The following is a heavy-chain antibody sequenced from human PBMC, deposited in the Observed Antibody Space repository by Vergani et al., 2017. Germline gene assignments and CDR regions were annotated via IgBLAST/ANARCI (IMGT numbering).Heavy chain of an antibody. V-gene: IGHV3-21*06. Sequence: VQLVESGGGVVQPGGSLRLSCETSGFIFSDYNLNWVRQAPGSGLEWVASISGRSSYVNYAVSVKGRFTISRDNAKNSLFLQMNRLRAEDTAVYYCVREETFYDSVSDYLAGYFDHWGQGALVTVSS. J-gene: IGHJ4*02. CDR1: GFIFSDYN. D-gene: IGHD3-3*01. CDR2: ISGRSSYV. CDR3: VREETFYDSVSDYLAGYFDH.